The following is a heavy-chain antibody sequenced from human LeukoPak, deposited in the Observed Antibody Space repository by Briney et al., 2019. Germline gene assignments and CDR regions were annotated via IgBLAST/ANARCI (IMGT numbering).Heavy chain of an antibody. CDR2: IYYSGTT. V-gene: IGHV4-59*01. CDR1: GGSISSYY. Sequence: SETLSLTCSVSGGSISSYYWSWIRQPPGKGLEWIGYIYYSGTTNYNPSVESRVTISVDTSKKQFSLKLTSVTAADTAVYYCARGRYGTITRGWFDPWGQGTLVTVSS. J-gene: IGHJ5*02. D-gene: IGHD1/OR15-1a*01. CDR3: ARGRYGTITRGWFDP.